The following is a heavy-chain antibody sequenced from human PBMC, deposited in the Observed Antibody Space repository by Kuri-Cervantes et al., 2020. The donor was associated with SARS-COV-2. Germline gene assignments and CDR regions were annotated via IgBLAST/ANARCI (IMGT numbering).Heavy chain of an antibody. J-gene: IGHJ6*02. CDR3: ASGGPYYDFWSGLTYYYYYGMDF. CDR1: GVTFSSYW. D-gene: IGHD3-3*01. Sequence: GGSLRLSCAASGVTFSSYWMHWVRQAPGKGLVWVSRINSDGSSTSYADSVKGRFTISRDNAKNTLYLQMNSLRAEDTAVYYCASGGPYYDFWSGLTYYYYYGMDFWGQGTTVTVSS. CDR2: INSDGSST. V-gene: IGHV3-74*01.